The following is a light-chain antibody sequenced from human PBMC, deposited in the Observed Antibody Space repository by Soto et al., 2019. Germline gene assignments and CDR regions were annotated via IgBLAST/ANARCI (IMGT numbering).Light chain of an antibody. CDR2: DVS. J-gene: IGLJ1*01. CDR3: CSYAGSYTDV. Sequence: QSALTQPRSVSGSPGQSVTISCTGTSSDVGGYNYVSWYQHHPGKAPKLMIYDVSKWPSGVPDRFSGSKSGNTASLTISGLQAEDEADYYCCSYAGSYTDVFGTGTKLTVL. V-gene: IGLV2-11*01. CDR1: SSDVGGYNY.